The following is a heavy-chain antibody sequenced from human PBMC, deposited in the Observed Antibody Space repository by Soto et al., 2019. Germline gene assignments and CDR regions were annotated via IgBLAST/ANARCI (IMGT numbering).Heavy chain of an antibody. Sequence: ASVKVSCKASGYTFTSYGISWVRQAPGQGLEWMGWISAYNGNTNYAQKLQGRVTMTTDTSTSTAYMELRSLGSDDTAVYYCARVIQWLVLDAFDIWGQGTMVTVSS. CDR3: ARVIQWLVLDAFDI. CDR2: ISAYNGNT. D-gene: IGHD6-19*01. V-gene: IGHV1-18*01. J-gene: IGHJ3*02. CDR1: GYTFTSYG.